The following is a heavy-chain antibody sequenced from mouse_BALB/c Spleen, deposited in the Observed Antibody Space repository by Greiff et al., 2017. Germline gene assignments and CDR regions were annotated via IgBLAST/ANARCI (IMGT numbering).Heavy chain of an antibody. V-gene: IGHV3-1*02. CDR1: GYSFTSGYS. D-gene: IGHD1-2*01. CDR3: AHYYGYGFAY. Sequence: EVQLQESGPDLAKPSQSLSLTCTATGYSFTSGYSWHWIRQPPGNKLEWMGYIHYSGSTNYNPSLKSRISITRDTSKNQFFLQLKSVTTEDTATYYCAHYYGYGFAYWGQGTLVTVSA. J-gene: IGHJ3*01. CDR2: IHYSGST.